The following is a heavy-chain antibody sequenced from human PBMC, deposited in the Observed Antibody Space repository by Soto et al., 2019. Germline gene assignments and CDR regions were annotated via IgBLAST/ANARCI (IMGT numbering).Heavy chain of an antibody. V-gene: IGHV1-2*02. CDR3: ARDLCPLGSGRPCPTFGMDV. Sequence: QVQLVQSGAEVKPPGASVKVSCKASGYTFTGHYMHWVRQVSGRRLEFLGWLKPDNGGTYYAPKFHGRVTVTRDTSNTIAYMEMSGLHSDDTAVYFCARDLCPLGSGRPCPTFGMDVWGQGTTVAVTS. CDR1: GYTFTGHY. CDR2: LKPDNGGT. D-gene: IGHD3-10*01. J-gene: IGHJ6*02.